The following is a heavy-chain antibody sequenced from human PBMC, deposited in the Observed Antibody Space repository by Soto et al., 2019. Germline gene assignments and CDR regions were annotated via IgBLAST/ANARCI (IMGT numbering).Heavy chain of an antibody. CDR3: AKDLEVSVWYSSWYFDY. Sequence: PGGSVRLSCAASGFTFSSYAMSWVRQAPGKGLEWVSAISGSGGSTYYADSVKGRFTISRDNSKNTLYLQMNSLRAEDTAVYYCAKDLEVSVWYSSWYFDYWGQGSLVTVSS. V-gene: IGHV3-23*01. D-gene: IGHD4-4*01. J-gene: IGHJ4*02. CDR1: GFTFSSYA. CDR2: ISGSGGST.